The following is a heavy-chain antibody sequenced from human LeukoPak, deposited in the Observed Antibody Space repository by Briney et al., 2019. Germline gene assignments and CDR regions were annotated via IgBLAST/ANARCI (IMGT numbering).Heavy chain of an antibody. D-gene: IGHD5-18*01. J-gene: IGHJ4*02. Sequence: ASVKVSCKASGYTFTGYYMHWVRQAPGQGLEWMGWINPNSGGTNYAQKFQGRVTMTRDTSISTAYMELSRLRSDDTAVYYCARGRGDTAMVPLGYFDYWGQGTLVTVSS. CDR1: GYTFTGYY. V-gene: IGHV1-2*02. CDR2: INPNSGGT. CDR3: ARGRGDTAMVPLGYFDY.